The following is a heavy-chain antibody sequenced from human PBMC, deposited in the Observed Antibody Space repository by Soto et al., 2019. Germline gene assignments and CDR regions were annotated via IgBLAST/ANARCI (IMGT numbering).Heavy chain of an antibody. CDR1: GFTFSSYA. J-gene: IGHJ6*02. CDR3: SRAQLGGYSYGYHAYYYGMDV. Sequence: QVQQVESGGGVVQPGRSLRLSCAASGFTFSSYAMHWVRQAPGKGLEWVAVISYDGSNKYYADSVKGRFTISRDNSKNTLYLQMNSLRAEDTAVYYCSRAQLGGYSYGYHAYYYGMDVWGQGTTVTVSS. CDR2: ISYDGSNK. D-gene: IGHD5-18*01. V-gene: IGHV3-30-3*02.